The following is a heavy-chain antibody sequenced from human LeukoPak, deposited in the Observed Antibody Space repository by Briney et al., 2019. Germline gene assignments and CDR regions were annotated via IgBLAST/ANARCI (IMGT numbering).Heavy chain of an antibody. CDR3: ARDLSGEFDY. Sequence: SETLSLTCTVSGGSISSGGYYWSWIRQPPGKGLEWIGYIYYSGSTNYNPSLKSRVTISVDTSKNQFSLKLSSVTAADTAVYYCARDLSGEFDYWGQGTLVTVSS. CDR2: IYYSGST. D-gene: IGHD2-15*01. V-gene: IGHV4-61*08. J-gene: IGHJ4*02. CDR1: GGSISSGGYY.